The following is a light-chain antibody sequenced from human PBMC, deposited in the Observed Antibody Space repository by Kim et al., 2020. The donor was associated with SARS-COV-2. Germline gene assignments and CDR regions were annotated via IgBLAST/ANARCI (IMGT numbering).Light chain of an antibody. J-gene: IGKJ2*01. V-gene: IGKV1-5*03. Sequence: DIQMTQSPSTLSASVGDSVTITCRASQSVGSWLAWYQQKPGKAPKLLIFKASSLEGGVPSRFSGSGSGTEFTLTISSLQPDDCATYYCQQYSTYSTFGQGTKLEI. CDR1: QSVGSW. CDR3: QQYSTYST. CDR2: KAS.